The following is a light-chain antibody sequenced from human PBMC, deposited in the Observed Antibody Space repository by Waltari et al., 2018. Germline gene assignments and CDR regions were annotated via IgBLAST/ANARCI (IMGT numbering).Light chain of an antibody. CDR3: QVWDSSSDHVV. Sequence: SYVLTQPPSVSVAPGQTARITCGGTNIGSRREHGYQQKPGQAPVLVVYDASDRPSGIPERFSGSNSGNTATLTISRVEAGDEADYYCQVWDSSSDHVVFGGGTKLTVL. V-gene: IGLV3-21*02. CDR1: NIGSRR. J-gene: IGLJ2*01. CDR2: DAS.